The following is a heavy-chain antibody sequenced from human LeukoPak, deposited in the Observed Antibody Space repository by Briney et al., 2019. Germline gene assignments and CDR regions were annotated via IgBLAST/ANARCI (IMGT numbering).Heavy chain of an antibody. D-gene: IGHD6-6*01. CDR3: ARAIYSSSSELDH. CDR2: IKEDGSEK. CDR1: GFSFSSNW. Sequence: GGSLRLSCAAAGFSFSSNWMTWVRQAPGKGLEWVANIKEDGSEKYYVGSVKGRFTISRDNAKKSLYLQMNNLRAEDTAVYYCARAIYSSSSELDHWGQGTLVTVSS. J-gene: IGHJ4*02. V-gene: IGHV3-7*01.